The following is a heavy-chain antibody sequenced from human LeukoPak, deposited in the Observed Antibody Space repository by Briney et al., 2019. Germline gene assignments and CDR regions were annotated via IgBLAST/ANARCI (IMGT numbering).Heavy chain of an antibody. CDR2: ISYDGSNK. CDR3: ARDWGWELPTLPDY. D-gene: IGHD1-26*01. J-gene: IGHJ4*02. V-gene: IGHV3-30-3*01. CDR1: GFTFSSYA. Sequence: PGGSLRLSCAASGFTFSSYAMHWVRQAPGKGLEWVAVISYDGSNKYYADSVKGRFTISRDNSKNTLYLQMNSLRAEDTAVYYCARDWGWELPTLPDYWGQGTLVTVSS.